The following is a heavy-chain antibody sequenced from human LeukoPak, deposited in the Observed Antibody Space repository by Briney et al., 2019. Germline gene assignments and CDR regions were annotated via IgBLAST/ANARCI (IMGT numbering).Heavy chain of an antibody. Sequence: GASVKVSCKASGYTFTGYYMHWVRQAPGQGLEWMGWINPNSGGTNYAQKFQGRVTMTRDTSISTSYMELSRLRPDDTAVYYCARDASPVTPNWFDPWGQGTLVTVSS. CDR2: INPNSGGT. CDR1: GYTFTGYY. J-gene: IGHJ5*02. V-gene: IGHV1-2*02. D-gene: IGHD4-17*01. CDR3: ARDASPVTPNWFDP.